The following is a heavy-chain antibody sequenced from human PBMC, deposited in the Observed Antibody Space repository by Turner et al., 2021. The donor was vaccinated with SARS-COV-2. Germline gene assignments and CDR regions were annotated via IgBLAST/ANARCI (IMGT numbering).Heavy chain of an antibody. J-gene: IGHJ6*02. CDR2: FYKIGSI. D-gene: IGHD1-1*01. V-gene: IGHV4-59*08. CDR3: ARHQGSTSGYDHGMNV. Sequence: QVQLQESGPGLVRHSETLSLTCTVSGGSISSKSWSWIRQSPGRGLEWIGYFYKIGSIDYNPTLRSRVTISVDTSKNQLSLNLISMTAADTAVYYGARHQGSTSGYDHGMNVWGQGTAVIVSS. CDR1: GGSISSKS.